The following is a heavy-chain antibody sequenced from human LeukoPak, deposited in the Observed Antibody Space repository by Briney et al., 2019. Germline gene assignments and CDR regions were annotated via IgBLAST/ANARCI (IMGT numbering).Heavy chain of an antibody. J-gene: IGHJ3*02. CDR2: INHSGST. CDR3: ASMILDAFDI. Sequence: SSETLSLTCAVYGGSFSGYYWSWIRQPPGKGLEWIGEINHSGSTYYNPSLKSRVTISVDTSKNQFSLKLSSVTAADTAVYYCASMILDAFDIWGQGTMVTVSS. V-gene: IGHV4-34*09. CDR1: GGSFSGYY. D-gene: IGHD3-16*01.